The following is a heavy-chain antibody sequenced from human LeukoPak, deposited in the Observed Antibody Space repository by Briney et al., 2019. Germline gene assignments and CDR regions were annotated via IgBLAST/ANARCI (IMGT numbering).Heavy chain of an antibody. D-gene: IGHD3-10*02. J-gene: IGHJ6*04. V-gene: IGHV3-74*01. Sequence: GGSLRLSCAASRFTFSSYSMNWVRQAPGKGLEWVSRISTDGSSTTYADSVKGRFTISRDNAKNTVYLQMNSLRAEDTAVYYCAELGITMIGGVWGKGTTVTISS. CDR2: ISTDGSST. CDR3: AELGITMIGGV. CDR1: RFTFSSYS.